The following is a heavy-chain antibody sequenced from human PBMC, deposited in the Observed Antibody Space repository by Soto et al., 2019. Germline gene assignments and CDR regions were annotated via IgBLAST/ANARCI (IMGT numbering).Heavy chain of an antibody. Sequence: QVQLVQSGAEVKKPGSSVKVSCKASGGTFSSYAISWGRQAHGQGLEWMGGIIPIFGTANYAQKFQGRVMITADESTHTAYMELSSLRSEDTAVYYCAQSRRGNRQYDYWGQGTLVTVSS. V-gene: IGHV1-69*01. D-gene: IGHD1-26*01. CDR1: GGTFSSYA. CDR2: IIPIFGTA. J-gene: IGHJ4*02. CDR3: AQSRRGNRQYDY.